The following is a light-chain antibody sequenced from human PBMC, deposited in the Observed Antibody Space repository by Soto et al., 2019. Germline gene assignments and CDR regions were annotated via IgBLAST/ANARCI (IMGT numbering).Light chain of an antibody. CDR3: QHYNVYYMYT. Sequence: DIQMTQSPSTLSASVGDRVTITCRASQNINNWLAWFQQKPVEAPKLLIYDASTLESGVPSRFSGSGSGTEFTLTISSLQPDDYATYSCQHYNVYYMYTFGQGNQVEIK. J-gene: IGKJ2*01. V-gene: IGKV1-5*01. CDR1: QNINNW. CDR2: DAS.